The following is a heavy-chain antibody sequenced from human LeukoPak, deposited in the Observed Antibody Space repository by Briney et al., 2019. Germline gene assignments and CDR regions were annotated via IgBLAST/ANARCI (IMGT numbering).Heavy chain of an antibody. V-gene: IGHV3-23*01. Sequence: GGSLRLSCAASGFTLSSYAMSWVRQAPGKGLEWVCVISGSGGSTNYADSVKGRFTVSRDDSKNTLYLQMDSLRVADTAVYYCAKGDYGGNPDAFDVWGQETVVTVSS. D-gene: IGHD4-23*01. CDR1: GFTLSSYA. CDR3: AKGDYGGNPDAFDV. CDR2: ISGSGGST. J-gene: IGHJ3*01.